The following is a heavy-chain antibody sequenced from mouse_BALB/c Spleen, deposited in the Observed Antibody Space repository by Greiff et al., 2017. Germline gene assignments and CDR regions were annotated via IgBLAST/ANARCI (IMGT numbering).Heavy chain of an antibody. D-gene: IGHD1-1*01. CDR1: GYTFTSYV. CDR3: ANLYYGSSYYFDY. V-gene: IGHV1-14*01. Sequence: EVKVVESGPELVKPGASVKMSCKASGYTFTSYVMHWVKQKPGQGLEWIGYINPYNDGTKYNEKFKGKATLTSDKSSSTAYMELSSLTSEDSAVYYCANLYYGSSYYFDYWGQGTTLTVSS. CDR2: INPYNDGT. J-gene: IGHJ2*01.